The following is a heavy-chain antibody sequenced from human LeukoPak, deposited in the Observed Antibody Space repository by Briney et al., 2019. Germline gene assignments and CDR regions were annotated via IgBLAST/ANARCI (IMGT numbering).Heavy chain of an antibody. Sequence: GASVKVSCKASGYTFTGYYMHWARQAPGQGLEWMGWINPNSGGTNYAQKFQGRVTMTRDTSISTAYMELSRLGSDDTAVYYCARDRRSAYCGGDCSTTLGYWGQGTLVTVSS. CDR3: ARDRRSAYCGGDCSTTLGY. V-gene: IGHV1-2*02. J-gene: IGHJ4*02. D-gene: IGHD2-21*02. CDR1: GYTFTGYY. CDR2: INPNSGGT.